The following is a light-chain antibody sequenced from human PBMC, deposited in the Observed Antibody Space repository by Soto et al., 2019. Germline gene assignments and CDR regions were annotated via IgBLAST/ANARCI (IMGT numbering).Light chain of an antibody. CDR3: LLSYRGVGV. CDR2: DTN. Sequence: QAVVTQEPSLTVSPGGTVTLTCGSTPGAVTTGHYPYWFQQKPGQAPRTLIYDTNNKHSWTPARFSGSLLGGKAALTLSGAQREDEADYYCLLSYRGVGVFGGGTKLTVL. CDR1: PGAVTTGHY. J-gene: IGLJ2*01. V-gene: IGLV7-46*01.